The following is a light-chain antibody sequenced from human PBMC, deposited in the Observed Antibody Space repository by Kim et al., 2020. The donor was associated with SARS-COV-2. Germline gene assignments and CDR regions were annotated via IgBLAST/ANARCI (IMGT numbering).Light chain of an antibody. CDR2: QDS. Sequence: SVSPGQTATITCSGDKLGAKYACWYQQKPGQFPVLVIYQDSKRPSGIPERFSGSNSGNTATLTISGTQAMDEADYYCQAWDSSTVVFGGGTQLTVL. CDR1: KLGAKY. CDR3: QAWDSSTVV. J-gene: IGLJ2*01. V-gene: IGLV3-1*01.